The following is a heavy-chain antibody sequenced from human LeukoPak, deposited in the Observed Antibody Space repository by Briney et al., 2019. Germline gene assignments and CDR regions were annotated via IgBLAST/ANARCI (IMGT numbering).Heavy chain of an antibody. V-gene: IGHV4-39*01. J-gene: IGHJ4*02. CDR2: IYYSGST. CDR3: ARWGQGYDILTGYYLGVYYFDY. Sequence: PSETLSLTCTVSGGSISSSSYYWGWIRQPPGRGLEWIGSIYYSGSTYYNPSLKSRVTISVDTSKNQFSLKLSPVTAADTAVYYCARWGQGYDILTGYYLGVYYFDYWGQGTLVTVSS. D-gene: IGHD3-9*01. CDR1: GGSISSSSYY.